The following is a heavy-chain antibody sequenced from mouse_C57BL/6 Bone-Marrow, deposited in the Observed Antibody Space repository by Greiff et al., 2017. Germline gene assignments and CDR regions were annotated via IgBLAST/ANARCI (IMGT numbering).Heavy chain of an antibody. J-gene: IGHJ4*01. D-gene: IGHD1-1*01. CDR2: IYPGDGDT. CDR1: GYAFSSSW. Sequence: QVQLQQSGPELVKPGASVKISCKASGYAFSSSWMNWVKQRPGKGLEWIGRIYPGDGDTNYNGKFKGKATLTADKSSSTAYMQLSSLTSEDSAVYFCAREGTTQWYDMDYWGQGTSVTVSS. CDR3: AREGTTQWYDMDY. V-gene: IGHV1-82*01.